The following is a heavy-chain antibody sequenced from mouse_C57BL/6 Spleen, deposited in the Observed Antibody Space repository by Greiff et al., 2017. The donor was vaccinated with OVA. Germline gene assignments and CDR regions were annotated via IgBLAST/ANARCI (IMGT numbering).Heavy chain of an antibody. CDR1: GYTFTSYW. J-gene: IGHJ2*01. CDR2: IDPSDSYT. V-gene: IGHV1-69*01. Sequence: QVQLQQSGAELVMPGASVKLSCKASGYTFTSYWMHWVKQRPGQGLEWIGEIDPSDSYTNYNQKFKGKSTLTVDKSSSTAYMQLSSLTSEDSAVYYCARRKLTSFDYWGQGTTLTVSS. CDR3: ARRKLTSFDY. D-gene: IGHD1-3*01.